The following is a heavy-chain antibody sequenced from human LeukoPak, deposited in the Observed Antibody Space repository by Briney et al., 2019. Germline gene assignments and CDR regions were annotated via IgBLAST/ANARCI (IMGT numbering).Heavy chain of an antibody. CDR3: ARDPGSEYYYDSSGS. CDR2: ISSSSSYI. CDR1: GFTFSSYS. Sequence: GGSLRLSCAASGFTFSSYSMNWVRQAPGKGLEWVSSISSSSSYIYYADSVKGRFTISRDNAKNSLYLQMNSLRAEDTAVYYCARDPGSEYYYDSSGSWGQGTLVTVSS. D-gene: IGHD3-22*01. J-gene: IGHJ5*02. V-gene: IGHV3-21*01.